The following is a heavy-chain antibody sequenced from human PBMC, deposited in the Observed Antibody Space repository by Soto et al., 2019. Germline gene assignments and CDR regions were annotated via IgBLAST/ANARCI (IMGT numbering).Heavy chain of an antibody. Sequence: SGTLSLTCTVSGCAISGSSYFWGWIRQPPGKGLEWIGNMYYSGSTYYNLSLKSRVTISVDTSKNQFSLKLSSVTAADTAVYYCALGRGWDFDYWGQGTLVTVSS. CDR3: ALGRGWDFDY. CDR1: GCAISGSSYF. V-gene: IGHV4-39*01. CDR2: MYYSGST. D-gene: IGHD2-15*01. J-gene: IGHJ4*02.